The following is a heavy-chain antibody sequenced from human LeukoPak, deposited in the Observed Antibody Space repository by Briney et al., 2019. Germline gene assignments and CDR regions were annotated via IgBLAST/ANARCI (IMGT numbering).Heavy chain of an antibody. Sequence: GGSLRLSCAASGFTFSTYNMNWVRQAPGKGLEWVSSITSSSSYIYYADSVKGRFTISRDNAKKSLYLQMNSLRAEDTAVYYCARGQWSEDGFDIWGQGTMVTVSS. CDR3: ARGQWSEDGFDI. CDR2: ITSSSSYI. J-gene: IGHJ3*02. CDR1: GFTFSTYN. V-gene: IGHV3-21*01. D-gene: IGHD6-19*01.